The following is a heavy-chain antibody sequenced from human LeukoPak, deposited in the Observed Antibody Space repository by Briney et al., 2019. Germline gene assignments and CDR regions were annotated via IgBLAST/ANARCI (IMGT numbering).Heavy chain of an antibody. Sequence: GGSLRLSCVASEFTFSNYVMSWVRQVPGKGLEWVSAISGSGGSTYYADSVKGRFTISRDNSKNTLYLQMNSLRAEDTAVYYCAKGPYPHYYDSSGYYPGDAFDIWGQGTMVTVSS. CDR1: EFTFSNYV. CDR2: ISGSGGST. CDR3: AKGPYPHYYDSSGYYPGDAFDI. D-gene: IGHD3-22*01. J-gene: IGHJ3*02. V-gene: IGHV3-23*01.